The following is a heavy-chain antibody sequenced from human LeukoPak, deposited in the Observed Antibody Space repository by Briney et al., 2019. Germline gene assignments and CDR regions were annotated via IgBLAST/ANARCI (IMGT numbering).Heavy chain of an antibody. Sequence: PGRSLRLSCAASGFTFSSYGMHWVRQAPGKGLEWVAVIWYDGSNKYYADSVKGRFTISRDNSKNTPYLQMNSLRAEDTAVYYCARGSSIAAPGGYYFDYWGQGTLVTVSS. CDR3: ARGSSIAAPGGYYFDY. CDR1: GFTFSSYG. D-gene: IGHD6-6*01. CDR2: IWYDGSNK. V-gene: IGHV3-33*01. J-gene: IGHJ4*02.